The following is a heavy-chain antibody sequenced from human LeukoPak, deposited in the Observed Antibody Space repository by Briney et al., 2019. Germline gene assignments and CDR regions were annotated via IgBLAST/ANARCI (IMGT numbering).Heavy chain of an antibody. Sequence: GASVKVSCKASGYSFTSYDMHWVRQAPGQGLEWMGWINPNSGGTNYAQKFQGRVTMTRDTSISTAYMELSRLRSDDTAVYYCARERGGYSGYDYGYWGQGTLVTVPS. J-gene: IGHJ4*02. V-gene: IGHV1-2*02. CDR3: ARERGGYSGYDYGY. D-gene: IGHD5-12*01. CDR1: GYSFTSYD. CDR2: INPNSGGT.